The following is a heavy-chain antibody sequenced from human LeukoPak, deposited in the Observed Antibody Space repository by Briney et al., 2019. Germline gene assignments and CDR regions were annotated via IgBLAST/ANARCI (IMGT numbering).Heavy chain of an antibody. Sequence: ASVKVSCKASGYTFTGYYMHWVRQAPGQGLEWMGWISPNSGGTNYAQKFQGRVTMTRDTSISTAYMELSRLRSDDTAVYYCARGYCSSTSCAPKHGMDVWGQGTTVTVSS. CDR2: ISPNSGGT. CDR1: GYTFTGYY. CDR3: ARGYCSSTSCAPKHGMDV. D-gene: IGHD2-2*01. V-gene: IGHV1-2*02. J-gene: IGHJ6*02.